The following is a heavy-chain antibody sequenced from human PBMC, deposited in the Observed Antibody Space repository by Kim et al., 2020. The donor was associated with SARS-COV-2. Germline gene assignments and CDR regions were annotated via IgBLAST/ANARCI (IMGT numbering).Heavy chain of an antibody. CDR1: GHFFTRDS. CDR3: LGGFYFYS. CDR2: IDCGNGNT. J-gene: IGHJ4*02. D-gene: IGHD3-16*01. Sequence: ASVKVSCKTSGHFFTRDSIHWVRQAPGQGLEWMGGIDCGNGNTIYSQNFPGRVTFTTDTSASTAYMELSILRSEDSAVYYCLGGFYFYSWGPGTLVTVSS. V-gene: IGHV1-3*01.